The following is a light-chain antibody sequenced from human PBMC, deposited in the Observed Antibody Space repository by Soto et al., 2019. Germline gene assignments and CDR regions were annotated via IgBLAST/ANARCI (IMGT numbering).Light chain of an antibody. J-gene: IGKJ2*01. V-gene: IGKV1-12*01. CDR1: QGINSW. Sequence: DIRMTQSPSSVSASVGDRVTITCRASQGINSWLAWYQQRPGKAPKLLIYAASSLQSGVPSRFSGSGSGTDFTLTISSLQPDDFATYYCEQDNSFPYTFGQGTKLEIK. CDR3: EQDNSFPYT. CDR2: AAS.